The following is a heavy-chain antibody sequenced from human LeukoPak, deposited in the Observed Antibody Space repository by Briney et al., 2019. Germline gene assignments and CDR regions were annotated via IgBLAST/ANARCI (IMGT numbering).Heavy chain of an antibody. J-gene: IGHJ4*02. D-gene: IGHD5-18*01. CDR2: IKSDGSTT. Sequence: GGSLRLSCAASGFNFSNYWMHWVRQAPGKGLVWVSRIKSDGSTTAYADSVKGRFTISRDNAKNTLYPQMNSLRAEDTAVYHCARDWGYSYGLDYWGQGTLVTVSS. V-gene: IGHV3-74*01. CDR3: ARDWGYSYGLDY. CDR1: GFNFSNYW.